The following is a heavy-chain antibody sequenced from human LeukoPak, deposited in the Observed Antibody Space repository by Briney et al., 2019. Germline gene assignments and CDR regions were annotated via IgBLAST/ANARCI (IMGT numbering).Heavy chain of an antibody. J-gene: IGHJ4*02. D-gene: IGHD1-26*01. CDR2: ISYDGSNE. V-gene: IGHV3-30*18. Sequence: GGSLRLSCAASGFTFRSYGMHWVRQTPGKGLEWVALISYDGSNEYYVDSVKGRFTISRDNSKNTLYLQMNSLRTEDTAVYYCAKELREWEILPTSQLDYWGQGTLVTVSS. CDR3: AKELREWEILPTSQLDY. CDR1: GFTFRSYG.